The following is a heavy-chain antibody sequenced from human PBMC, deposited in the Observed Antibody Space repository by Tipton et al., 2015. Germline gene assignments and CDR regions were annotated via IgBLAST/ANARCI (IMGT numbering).Heavy chain of an antibody. J-gene: IGHJ4*02. CDR2: TYYRSNWNN. Sequence: GLVKPSQTLSLTCAISGDSVSSNTAAWHWIRQSPSRGLEWLGRTYYRSNWNNDYAVSVKSRITIDPDTSKNHFSLQLNSVTPEDTAVYYCARGSYGSFVCWGQRTRVSVSP. D-gene: IGHD5-18*01. V-gene: IGHV6-1*01. CDR1: GDSVSSNTAA. CDR3: ARGSYGSFVC.